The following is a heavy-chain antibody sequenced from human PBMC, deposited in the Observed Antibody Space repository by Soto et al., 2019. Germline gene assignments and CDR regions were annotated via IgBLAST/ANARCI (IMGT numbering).Heavy chain of an antibody. D-gene: IGHD5-18*01. CDR1: GFSLSSRGVG. CDR2: IYWDDDE. Sequence: QITLKESGPTLVKPTQTLTLTCTFSGFSLSSRGVGVGWIRQPPGKALEWLALIYWDDDEGYSPSLKSRLTITKDTSKNHLVLTMTNMDPVDTATDDWSHRPRGYTYHFDYWGQGTRVTCSS. V-gene: IGHV2-5*02. CDR3: SHRPRGYTYHFDY. J-gene: IGHJ4*02.